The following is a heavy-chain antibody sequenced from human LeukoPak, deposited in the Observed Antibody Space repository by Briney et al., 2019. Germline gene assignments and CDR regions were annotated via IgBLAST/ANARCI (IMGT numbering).Heavy chain of an antibody. CDR3: ARGFWSGSGRDY. J-gene: IGHJ4*02. CDR2: ISGSGGST. V-gene: IGHV3-23*01. CDR1: GFTFSSYA. D-gene: IGHD3-3*01. Sequence: PGGSLRLSCAASGFTFSSYAMSWVRQAPGKGLEWVSAISGSGGSTYYADSVKGRFTISRDNAKNSLYLQMNSLRDEDTAVYYCARGFWSGSGRDYWGQGTLVTVSS.